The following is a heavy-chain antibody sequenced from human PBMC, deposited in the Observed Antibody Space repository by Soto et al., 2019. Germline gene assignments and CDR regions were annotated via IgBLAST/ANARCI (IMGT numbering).Heavy chain of an antibody. D-gene: IGHD5-12*01. CDR2: ISFDGNNQ. Sequence: PGGSLRLSCAASGFTFSRNAMHWVRQAPGKGLEWVAVISFDGNNQYYTDSVKGRFTISRDNSKNTLDLQMNSLRREDTAVYYCARDREYSGFYYGMDVWGQGTTVIVSS. V-gene: IGHV3-30-3*01. CDR1: GFTFSRNA. CDR3: ARDREYSGFYYGMDV. J-gene: IGHJ6*02.